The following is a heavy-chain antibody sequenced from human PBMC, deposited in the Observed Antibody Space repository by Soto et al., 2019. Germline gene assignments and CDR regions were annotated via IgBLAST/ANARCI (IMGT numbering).Heavy chain of an antibody. J-gene: IGHJ6*02. CDR2: IYPGDSNT. D-gene: IGHD2-2*02. CDR3: ARRQYTNYYGLDV. Sequence: PGESLKISCEGSGYNFAAYWIGWVRQMPGKGLEWMGFIYPGDSNTKYSPYFQGQVTISADKSITTAYLQWSSLKASDTAMYYCARRQYTNYYGLDVWGQGTMVTVSS. CDR1: GYNFAAYW. V-gene: IGHV5-51*01.